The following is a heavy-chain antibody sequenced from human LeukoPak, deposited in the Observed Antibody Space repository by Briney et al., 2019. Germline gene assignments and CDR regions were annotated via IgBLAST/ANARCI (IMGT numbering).Heavy chain of an antibody. CDR1: GFIFSGNG. CDR2: IRYDGSNK. D-gene: IGHD2-21*02. Sequence: PGGSLRLSCAASGFIFSGNGMHWVRQAPGKGLEWGAFIRYDGSNKYHADFVKGRFTISRDNSKNTLYLQMNSLRAEDTAVYYCAKGEGYCGGDCYSRYFHHWGQGTLVTVSS. CDR3: AKGEGYCGGDCYSRYFHH. J-gene: IGHJ1*01. V-gene: IGHV3-30*02.